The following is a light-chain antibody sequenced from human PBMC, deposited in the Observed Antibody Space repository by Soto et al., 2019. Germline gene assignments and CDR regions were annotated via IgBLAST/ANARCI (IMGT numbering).Light chain of an antibody. V-gene: IGLV2-14*03. CDR3: SSFSRSTPLV. CDR2: DVT. CDR1: SSDVGAYNY. J-gene: IGLJ1*01. Sequence: QSVLTQPASVSGSPGQSITISCTGTSSDVGAYNYVSWYQRHPGTAPKLIIYDVTLRPSGVSNRFSGSKSGNTASLTISGLQAEDEADFYCSSFSRSTPLVFGTGIKVTVL.